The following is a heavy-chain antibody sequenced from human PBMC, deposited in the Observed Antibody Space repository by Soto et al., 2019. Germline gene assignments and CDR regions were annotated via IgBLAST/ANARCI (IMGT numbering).Heavy chain of an antibody. Sequence: ASVKVSCKASGYTFTGYYMHWVRQAPGQGLEWMGWINPNSGGTNYAQKFQGWVTMTRDTSISTAYMELSRLRSDDTAVYYCARSGIAARPGSAFDIWGQGTMVTVSS. CDR1: GYTFTGYY. D-gene: IGHD6-6*01. V-gene: IGHV1-2*04. CDR3: ARSGIAARPGSAFDI. CDR2: INPNSGGT. J-gene: IGHJ3*02.